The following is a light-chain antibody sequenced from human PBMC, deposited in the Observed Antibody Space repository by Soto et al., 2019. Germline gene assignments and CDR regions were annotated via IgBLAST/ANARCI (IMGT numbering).Light chain of an antibody. Sequence: DIQMTQSPSSLSASVGDRVTITCRASQSTSSYLNWYQQKPGKAPKLLIYAASSLQSGVPSRFSGSGSGTDFTLTISSLQPEDFATYYCQQIYSTPRTFGQGTNVDIK. J-gene: IGKJ1*01. CDR3: QQIYSTPRT. CDR2: AAS. V-gene: IGKV1-39*01. CDR1: QSTSSY.